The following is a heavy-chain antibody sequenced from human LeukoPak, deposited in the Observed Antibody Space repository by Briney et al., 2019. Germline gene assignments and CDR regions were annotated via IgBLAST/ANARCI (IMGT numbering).Heavy chain of an antibody. CDR3: ARGYCSSSTCYSPFEY. D-gene: IGHD2-15*01. V-gene: IGHV3-23*01. CDR2: ISGSGGRT. J-gene: IGHJ4*02. CDR1: GFNFINAW. Sequence: GGSLRLSCTASGFNFINAWMTWVRQAPGKGLEWVSAISGSGGRTYYADSVKGRFTISRDNSKKTLYLQMSSLRAKDTAVYYCARGYCSSSTCYSPFEYWGQGILVTVSS.